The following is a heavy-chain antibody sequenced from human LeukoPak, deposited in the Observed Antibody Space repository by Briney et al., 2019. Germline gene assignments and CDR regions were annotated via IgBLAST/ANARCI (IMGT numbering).Heavy chain of an antibody. CDR1: GGSISSGSYY. D-gene: IGHD3-3*01. CDR2: IYTSGST. V-gene: IGHV4-61*02. CDR3: ARDLLAYYDFWSGYSNLDAFDI. J-gene: IGHJ3*02. Sequence: SQTLSLTCTVSGGSISSGSYYWSWIRQPAGKGLEWIGRIYTSGSTNYNPSLKSRVTISVDTSKSQFSLKLSSVTAADTAVYYCARDLLAYYDFWSGYSNLDAFDIWGQGTMVTVSS.